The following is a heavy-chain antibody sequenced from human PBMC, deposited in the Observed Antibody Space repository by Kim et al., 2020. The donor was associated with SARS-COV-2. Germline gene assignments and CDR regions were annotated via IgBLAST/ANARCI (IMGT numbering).Heavy chain of an antibody. V-gene: IGHV3-30*04. CDR2: ISYDGSDK. D-gene: IGHD5-12*01. CDR1: GFTFSSYA. J-gene: IGHJ4*02. Sequence: GGSLRLSCAASGFTFSSYAMHWVRQAPGKGLEWVAVISYDGSDKYYVDSVKGRFTISRDKSKNKLYLQMNFLRIEDTAVYYCARTQGVEMATKIDYWGQG. CDR3: ARTQGVEMATKIDY.